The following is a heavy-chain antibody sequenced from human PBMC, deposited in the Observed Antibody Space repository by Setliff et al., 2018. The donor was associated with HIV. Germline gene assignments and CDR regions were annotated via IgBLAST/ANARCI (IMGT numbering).Heavy chain of an antibody. CDR2: ISSNSLTI. V-gene: IGHV3-48*03. Sequence: LRLSCAASGFTFSSYEMNWIRQAPGKGLEWVSYISSNSLTIYYADSVKGRFSISRDNAKNSLYLQMNSLRAEDTAVYYCARDYYSSGWYDFSDYWGQGTLVTVSS. J-gene: IGHJ4*02. D-gene: IGHD6-19*01. CDR1: GFTFSSYE. CDR3: ARDYYSSGWYDFSDY.